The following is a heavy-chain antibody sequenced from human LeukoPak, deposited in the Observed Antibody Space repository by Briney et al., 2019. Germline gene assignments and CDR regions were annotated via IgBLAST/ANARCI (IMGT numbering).Heavy chain of an antibody. Sequence: GGSLRLSCAASGFTFSSYSMNWVRQAPGKGLEWVSSISSSSSYIYYADSVKGRFTISRDNSKNTLYLQMNSLRAEDTAVYYCAKDKRIAAGLGWFDPWGQGTLVTVSS. V-gene: IGHV3-21*04. CDR1: GFTFSSYS. CDR3: AKDKRIAAGLGWFDP. D-gene: IGHD6-13*01. J-gene: IGHJ5*02. CDR2: ISSSSSYI.